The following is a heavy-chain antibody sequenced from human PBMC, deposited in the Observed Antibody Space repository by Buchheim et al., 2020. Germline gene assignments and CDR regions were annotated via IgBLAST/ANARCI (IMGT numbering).Heavy chain of an antibody. Sequence: QVQLQESGPGLVKPSGTLSLTCAVSGGSISSSNWWSWVRQPPGKGLEWIGEIYHSGSTNYNPPLQSRVTISLDKSKNQFSLKLSSVTAADTAVYYCATAEGVAATSYYYYGMDVWGQGTT. D-gene: IGHD2-15*01. CDR3: ATAEGVAATSYYYYGMDV. J-gene: IGHJ6*02. CDR2: IYHSGST. CDR1: GGSISSSNW. V-gene: IGHV4-4*02.